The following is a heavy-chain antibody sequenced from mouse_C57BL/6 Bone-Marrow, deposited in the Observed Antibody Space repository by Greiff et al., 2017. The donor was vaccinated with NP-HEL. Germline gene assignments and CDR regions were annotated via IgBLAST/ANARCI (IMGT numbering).Heavy chain of an antibody. CDR3: ARQDWDVDYFDY. V-gene: IGHV1-62-2*01. J-gene: IGHJ2*01. Sequence: QVQLQQSGAELVKPGASVKLSCKASGYTFTEYTIHWVKQRSGQGLEWIGWFYPGSGSIKYNEKFKDKATLTADKSSSTVYMDVSRLTSEDSAVYFCARQDWDVDYFDYWGQGTTLTVSS. D-gene: IGHD4-1*01. CDR2: FYPGSGSI. CDR1: GYTFTEYT.